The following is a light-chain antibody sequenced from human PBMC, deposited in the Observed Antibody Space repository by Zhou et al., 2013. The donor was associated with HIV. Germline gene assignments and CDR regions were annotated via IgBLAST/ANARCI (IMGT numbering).Light chain of an antibody. CDR1: QSVSSY. Sequence: EIVLTQSPATLSLSPGERVTLSCRASQSVSSYLAWYQQKPGQAPRLLIYDASNRATGIPARFSGSGSGTDFTLTISSLEPEDFATYYCQQYNIYWTFGQGTKVEIK. CDR3: QQYNIYWT. J-gene: IGKJ1*01. V-gene: IGKV3-11*01. CDR2: DAS.